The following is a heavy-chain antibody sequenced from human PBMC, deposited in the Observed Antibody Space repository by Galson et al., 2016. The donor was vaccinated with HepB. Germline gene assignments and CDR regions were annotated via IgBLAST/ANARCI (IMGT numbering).Heavy chain of an antibody. CDR1: GFTLSSYS. CDR2: ISSGSSYI. CDR3: ARDRGMATILDAFDI. J-gene: IGHJ3*02. Sequence: SLRLSCAASGFTLSSYSMNWVRQAPGKGLEWVSSISSGSSYIYYADSLKGRFTISRDNAKNSLYLQMNSLRAEDTAVYYCARDRGMATILDAFDIWGQGTMVTVSS. D-gene: IGHD5-24*01. V-gene: IGHV3-21*01.